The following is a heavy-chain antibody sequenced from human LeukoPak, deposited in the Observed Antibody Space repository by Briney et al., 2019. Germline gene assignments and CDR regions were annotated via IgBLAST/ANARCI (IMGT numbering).Heavy chain of an antibody. Sequence: GGSLRLSCAASGFTFSSYGMPWVRQAPGKGLEWVSSISSSSSYIYYADSVKGRFTISRDNAKNSLYLQMNSLRAEDTAVYYCARALAVAGYGMDVWGQGTTVTVSS. CDR1: GFTFSSYG. CDR2: ISSSSSYI. CDR3: ARALAVAGYGMDV. V-gene: IGHV3-21*01. D-gene: IGHD6-19*01. J-gene: IGHJ6*02.